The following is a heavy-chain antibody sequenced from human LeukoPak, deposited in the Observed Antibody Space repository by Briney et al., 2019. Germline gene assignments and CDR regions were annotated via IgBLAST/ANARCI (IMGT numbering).Heavy chain of an antibody. D-gene: IGHD2-21*02. CDR1: GFTFTSSA. CDR2: IVVGSGNT. CDR3: AAAYCGGDCFYYYYYGMDV. V-gene: IGHV1-58*01. J-gene: IGHJ6*02. Sequence: SVKVSCKASGFTFTSSAVQWVRQARGQRLEWIGWIVVGSGNTNYAQKFQERVTITRDMSTSTAYMELSSLRSEDTAVYYCAAAYCGGDCFYYYYYGMDVWGQGTTVTVSS.